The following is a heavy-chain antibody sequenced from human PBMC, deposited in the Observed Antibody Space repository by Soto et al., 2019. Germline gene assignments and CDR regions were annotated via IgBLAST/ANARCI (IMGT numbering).Heavy chain of an antibody. CDR2: VYYRGRS. D-gene: IGHD4-17*01. J-gene: IGHJ4*02. CDR3: VSQRTTVPTQAYFDY. CDR1: GGSVTNSSYY. V-gene: IGHV4-39*01. Sequence: LETLSLTCTVSGGSVTNSSYYWGWIRQSPGKGLEWIGSVYYRGRSYSKSSVKSRVTISVDTSKNRFSLSLNSVTTSDTAVYFCVSQRTTVPTQAYFDYWGPGALVTVSS.